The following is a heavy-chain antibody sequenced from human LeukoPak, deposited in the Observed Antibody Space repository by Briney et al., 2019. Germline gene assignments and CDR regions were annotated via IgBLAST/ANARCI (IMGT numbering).Heavy chain of an antibody. J-gene: IGHJ4*02. Sequence: GSLRLSCAASGFTFSNYGMHWVRQAPGKGLEWVAGIWYDGTKKYYADSVKGRLTISRDNSKNTLYLEMNSLRAEDTAVYYCERDRAVRYFDYWGQGTLVTVSS. CDR2: IWYDGTKK. CDR1: GFTFSNYG. V-gene: IGHV3-33*01. CDR3: ERDRAVRYFDY.